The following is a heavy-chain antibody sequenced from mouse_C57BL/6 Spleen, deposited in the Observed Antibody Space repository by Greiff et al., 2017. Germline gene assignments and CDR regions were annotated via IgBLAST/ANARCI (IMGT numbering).Heavy chain of an antibody. CDR3: ARDYGSYWYFDV. CDR2: ISSGSSTI. Sequence: EVKLMESGGGLVKPGGSLKLSCAASGFTFSDYGMHWVRQAPEKGLEWVAYISSGSSTIYYADTVKGRFTISRDNAKNTLFLQMTSLRSEDTAMYYCARDYGSYWYFDVWGTGTTVTVSS. V-gene: IGHV5-17*01. J-gene: IGHJ1*03. D-gene: IGHD1-1*01. CDR1: GFTFSDYG.